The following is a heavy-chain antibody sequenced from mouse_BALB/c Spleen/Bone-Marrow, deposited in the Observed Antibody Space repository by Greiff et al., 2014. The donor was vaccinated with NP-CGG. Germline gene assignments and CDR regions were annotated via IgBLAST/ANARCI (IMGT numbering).Heavy chain of an antibody. CDR1: GFTFTDNY. CDR3: ARDSDGIDY. J-gene: IGHJ3*01. Sequence: EVQLVESGGGLVQPGGSLRLSCATSGFTFTDNYMTWVRQPPGKALEWLGFISNKANGYTSEYSAYVKGRFTISRDNSQSILYLQMNTLRAEDSATYYCARDSDGIDYWGQGTLVTVSA. CDR2: ISNKANGYTS. V-gene: IGHV7-3*02.